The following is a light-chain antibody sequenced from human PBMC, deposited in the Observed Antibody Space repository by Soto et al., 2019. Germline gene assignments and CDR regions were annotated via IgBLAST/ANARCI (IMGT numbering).Light chain of an antibody. CDR3: SSYPSSETHVL. CDR1: SSDVGYYNS. Sequence: QSALTQPASVSGSPGQSITISCTGTSSDVGYYNSVSWYQRHPGKVPKLIIYDVSSRPSGVSNRFSGFKSGNTASLTISGLPAEDEADYYCSSYPSSETHVLFGGGTKLTVL. J-gene: IGLJ2*01. V-gene: IGLV2-14*03. CDR2: DVS.